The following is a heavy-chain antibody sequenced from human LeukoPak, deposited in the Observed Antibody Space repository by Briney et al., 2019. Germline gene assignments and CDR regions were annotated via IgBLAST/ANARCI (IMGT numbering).Heavy chain of an antibody. CDR2: ISSSGSTT. CDR1: GFTFGDYA. CDR3: ASGAAVGTSRFNY. D-gene: IGHD6-13*01. J-gene: IGHJ4*02. Sequence: PGGSLRLSCRASGFTFGDYAMSWFRQAPGKGLEWVSYISSSGSTTYYADSVKGRFTISRDNAKNSLYLQMKSLRAEDTAVYYCASGAAVGTSRFNYWGQGTLVTVSS. V-gene: IGHV3-11*04.